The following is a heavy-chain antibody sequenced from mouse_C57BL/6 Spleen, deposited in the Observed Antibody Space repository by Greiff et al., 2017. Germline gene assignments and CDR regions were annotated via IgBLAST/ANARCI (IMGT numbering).Heavy chain of an antibody. D-gene: IGHD2-3*01. V-gene: IGHV1-55*01. Sequence: QVQLKQPGAELVKPGASVKMSCKASGYTFTSYWITWVKQRPGQGLAWIGDIYPGSGSTNYNEKFKSKATLTVDTSSSSANMQLGSHTSDDSAVYYWARSDDPYFDYWGQGTTLTVSS. CDR1: GYTFTSYW. J-gene: IGHJ2*01. CDR3: ARSDDPYFDY. CDR2: IYPGSGST.